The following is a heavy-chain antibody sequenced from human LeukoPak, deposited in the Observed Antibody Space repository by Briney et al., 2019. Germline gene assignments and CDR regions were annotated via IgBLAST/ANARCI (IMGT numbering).Heavy chain of an antibody. CDR3: ARDNSIGGRGWWFDP. CDR1: GYTFTNYC. CDR2: INPSGGST. J-gene: IGHJ5*02. D-gene: IGHD4-23*01. V-gene: IGHV1-46*01. Sequence: ASVKVSCKASGYTFTNYCMHWVRQAPGQGLEWMGLINPSGGSTSYAEKFQGRVIMTRDMSTTTDYMELSSLRSEDTAVYYCARDNSIGGRGWWFDPWGQGTLVTVSS.